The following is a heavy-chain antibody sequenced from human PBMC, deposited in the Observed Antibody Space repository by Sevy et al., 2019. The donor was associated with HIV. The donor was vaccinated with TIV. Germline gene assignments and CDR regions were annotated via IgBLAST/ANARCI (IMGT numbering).Heavy chain of an antibody. D-gene: IGHD6-13*01. CDR1: GYTFSDYY. V-gene: IGHV1-2*06. CDR2: IKPDTGRP. J-gene: IGHJ4*02. CDR3: TREAIAGRKFDYFDY. Sequence: ASVKVSCKASGYTFSDYYIHWVRQAPGQGLEWMGRIKPDTGRPNYVQKFQGRVTMTRDRSINTLYMEMNSLRSDDTAIYYCTREAIAGRKFDYFDYWGRGTLVTVSS.